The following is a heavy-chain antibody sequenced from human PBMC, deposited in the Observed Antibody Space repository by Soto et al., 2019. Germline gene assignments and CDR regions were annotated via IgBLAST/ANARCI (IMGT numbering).Heavy chain of an antibody. J-gene: IGHJ3*02. Sequence: GSLRLSCAASGFTVSSNYMGWVRQAPGKGLEWVSVIYSGGTTFYADPVKGRFTISRDKSKHTVYLQMNSLRAEDTAVYYCARPYYYDSSGYPNAFDMWGQGTMVTVSS. CDR3: ARPYYYDSSGYPNAFDM. CDR1: GFTVSSNY. V-gene: IGHV3-53*01. D-gene: IGHD3-22*01. CDR2: IYSGGTT.